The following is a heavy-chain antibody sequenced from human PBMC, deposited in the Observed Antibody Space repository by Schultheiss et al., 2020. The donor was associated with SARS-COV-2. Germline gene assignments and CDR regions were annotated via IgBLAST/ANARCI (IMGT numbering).Heavy chain of an antibody. D-gene: IGHD5-12*01. J-gene: IGHJ4*02. Sequence: ASVKVSCKASGGTFTSYDINWVRQAPGQGLEWMGWISAYNGNTNYAQKLQGRVTMTTDTSTSTAYMELRSLRSDDTAVYYCARAREAAGYSGYDFGDYWGQGTLVTVSS. CDR1: GGTFTSYD. CDR3: ARAREAAGYSGYDFGDY. CDR2: ISAYNGNT. V-gene: IGHV1-18*01.